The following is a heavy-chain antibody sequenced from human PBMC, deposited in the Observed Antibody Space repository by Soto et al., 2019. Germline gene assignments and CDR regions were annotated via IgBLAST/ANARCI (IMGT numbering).Heavy chain of an antibody. D-gene: IGHD3-3*01. J-gene: IGHJ4*02. CDR3: AKSTIFGVVIIYFDY. CDR2: ISGSGGST. V-gene: IGHV3-23*01. Sequence: PGGSLRLSCAASGFTFSSYAMSWVRQAPGKGLEWVSAISGSGGSTYYADSVKGRFTISRDNSKNTLYLQMNSLRAEDTAVYYCAKSTIFGVVIIYFDYWGQGTLVTVSS. CDR1: GFTFSSYA.